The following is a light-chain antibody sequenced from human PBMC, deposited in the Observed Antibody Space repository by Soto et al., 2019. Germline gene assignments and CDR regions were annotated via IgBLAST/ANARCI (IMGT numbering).Light chain of an antibody. Sequence: VLTQCPATLSESPWETATLSCRPSQSVSSNYLAWYQQKPGQAPRLLIHGASSRATAIPDRFSGSGSGTDFTLTISRLEPEDFAVYYCQQRSNWPLTFGQGTRLEIK. CDR3: QQRSNWPLT. V-gene: IGKV3D-20*02. CDR1: QSVSSNY. J-gene: IGKJ5*01. CDR2: GAS.